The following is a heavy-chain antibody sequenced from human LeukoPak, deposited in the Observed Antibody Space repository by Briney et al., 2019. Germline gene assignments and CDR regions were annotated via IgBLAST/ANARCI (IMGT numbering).Heavy chain of an antibody. V-gene: IGHV3-7*01. CDR2: IKQDGSEK. CDR3: ARDSMITFGGVDY. CDR1: GFTFSSYW. D-gene: IGHD3-16*01. Sequence: GGSLRLSCAASGFTFSSYWMSWVRQAPGKGLEWVANIKQDGSEKYCVDSVKGRFTISRDNAKNSLYLQMNSLRAEDTAVYYCARDSMITFGGVDYWGQGTLVTVSS. J-gene: IGHJ4*02.